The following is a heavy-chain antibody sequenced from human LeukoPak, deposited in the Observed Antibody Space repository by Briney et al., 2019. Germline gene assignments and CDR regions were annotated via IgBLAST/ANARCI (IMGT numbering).Heavy chain of an antibody. CDR1: GYTFTRYY. D-gene: IGHD2-2*01. Sequence: ASVKVSCKASGYTFTRYYMHWVRQAPGQGLEWMGWINPNSGGTNYAQKFQGRVTMTRDTSISTAYMELSRLRSDDTAVYYCARDESCSSTSCSDYWGQGTLVTVSS. CDR2: INPNSGGT. J-gene: IGHJ4*02. V-gene: IGHV1-2*02. CDR3: ARDESCSSTSCSDY.